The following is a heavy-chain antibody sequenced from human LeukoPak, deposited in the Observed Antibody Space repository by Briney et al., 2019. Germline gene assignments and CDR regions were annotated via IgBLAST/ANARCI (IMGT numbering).Heavy chain of an antibody. D-gene: IGHD2-2*01. CDR1: GFTFSSYA. J-gene: IGHJ5*02. V-gene: IGHV3-30-3*01. CDR2: ISYDGGNK. Sequence: GGSLRLSCAASGFTFSSYAMHWVRQAPGKALEWVAVISYDGGNKYYADSVKGRFTISRDNSKNTLYLQMNSLRVEDTAVYYCARGPLYCTSTSCQEGFDPWGQGTLVTVSS. CDR3: ARGPLYCTSTSCQEGFDP.